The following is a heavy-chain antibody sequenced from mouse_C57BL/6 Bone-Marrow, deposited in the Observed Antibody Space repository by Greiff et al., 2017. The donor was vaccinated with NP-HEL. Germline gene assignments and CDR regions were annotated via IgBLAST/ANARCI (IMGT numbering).Heavy chain of an antibody. CDR3: ARGGYYVYAMDY. CDR2: IDPSDRYT. CDR1: GYTFTSYW. V-gene: IGHV1-69*01. J-gene: IGHJ4*01. Sequence: QVQLKQPGAELVMPGASVKLSCKASGYTFTSYWMHWVKQRPGQGLEWIGEIDPSDRYTNYNQKFKGKSTLTVDKSSSTAYMQLSSLTSEDSAVYYCARGGYYVYAMDYWGQGTSVTVSS. D-gene: IGHD2-3*01.